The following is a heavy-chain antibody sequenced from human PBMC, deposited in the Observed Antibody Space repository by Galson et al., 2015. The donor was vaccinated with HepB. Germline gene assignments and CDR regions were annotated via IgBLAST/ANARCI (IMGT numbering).Heavy chain of an antibody. CDR1: GYTFTSYD. CDR3: ARGVGYCSSTSCPYYYMDV. Sequence: SVKVSCKASGYTFTSYDINWVRQATGQGLEWMGWMNPNSGNTGYAQKFQGRVTMTRNTSISTAYMELSSLRSEDTAVYYCARGVGYCSSTSCPYYYMDVWGEGTTVTVSS. J-gene: IGHJ6*03. D-gene: IGHD2-2*01. CDR2: MNPNSGNT. V-gene: IGHV1-8*01.